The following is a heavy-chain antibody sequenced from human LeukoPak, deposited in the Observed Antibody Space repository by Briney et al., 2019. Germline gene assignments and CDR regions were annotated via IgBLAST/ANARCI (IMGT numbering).Heavy chain of an antibody. Sequence: GASVKVSCKASGYTFTSYDINWVRQATGQGLEWMGWMNPNSGNTGYAQKFQGRVTITRNTSISTAYMELSSLRSEDTAVYYCARVHYDFWSGCYLFDYWGQGTLVTVSS. V-gene: IGHV1-8*03. J-gene: IGHJ4*02. D-gene: IGHD3-3*01. CDR1: GYTFTSYD. CDR2: MNPNSGNT. CDR3: ARVHYDFWSGCYLFDY.